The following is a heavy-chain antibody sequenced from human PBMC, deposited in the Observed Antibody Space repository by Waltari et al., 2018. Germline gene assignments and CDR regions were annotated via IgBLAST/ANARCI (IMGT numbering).Heavy chain of an antibody. CDR3: GGSSGVDLDY. CDR2: INHSGST. Sequence: QVQLQHWGAGLLMPSQILSLTCAVYGGSFSGYYWSWIRQPPGKGLEWIGEINHSGSTNYNPPLKSRVTISVDTSKNQFSLKLSSVTAADTAVYYCGGSSGVDLDYWGQGTLVTVSS. V-gene: IGHV4-34*01. CDR1: GGSFSGYY. J-gene: IGHJ4*02. D-gene: IGHD2-21*02.